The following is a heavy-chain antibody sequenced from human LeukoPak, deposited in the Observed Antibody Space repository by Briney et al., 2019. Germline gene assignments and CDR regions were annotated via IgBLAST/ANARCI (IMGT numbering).Heavy chain of an antibody. D-gene: IGHD3-9*01. CDR1: GGSISSSNW. Sequence: PSETLSLTCAVSGGSISSSNWWSWVRPPPGKGLEWIGEIYHSGSTNYNPSLKSRVTISVDKSKNQFSLKLSSVTAADTAVYYCARVAYYDILTGYSKGVDYWGQGTLVTVSS. CDR3: ARVAYYDILTGYSKGVDY. V-gene: IGHV4-4*02. J-gene: IGHJ4*02. CDR2: IYHSGST.